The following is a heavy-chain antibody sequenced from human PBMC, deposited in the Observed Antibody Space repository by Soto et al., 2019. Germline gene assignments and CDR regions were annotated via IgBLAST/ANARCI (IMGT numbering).Heavy chain of an antibody. CDR2: VFYSGGT. V-gene: IGHV4-61*01. CDR1: GDSVSSATYY. D-gene: IGHD2-21*01. CDR3: ASVRRPKAYIHY. J-gene: IGHJ4*02. Sequence: PSETLSLTCTVSGDSVSSATYYWSWVRQSPGKGLEWIGYVFYSGGTNYNPSLRSRVTMSLDTSKNQFSLNLRSVTAADTAVYYCASVRRPKAYIHYWGQGTLVTVSS.